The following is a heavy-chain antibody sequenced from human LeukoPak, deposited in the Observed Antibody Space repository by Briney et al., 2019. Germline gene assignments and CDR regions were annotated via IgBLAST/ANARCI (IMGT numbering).Heavy chain of an antibody. D-gene: IGHD6-13*01. CDR1: GFTVSINY. CDR2: IYSGGST. J-gene: IGHJ5*02. Sequence: PGGSLRLSCAASGFTVSINYMSWVRQAPGKGLEWVSVIYSGGSTYYADSVKGRFTISRDNSKNTLYLQMNSLRAEDTAVYYCARERGAAAGGFDPWGQGTLVTVSS. CDR3: ARERGAAAGGFDP. V-gene: IGHV3-53*01.